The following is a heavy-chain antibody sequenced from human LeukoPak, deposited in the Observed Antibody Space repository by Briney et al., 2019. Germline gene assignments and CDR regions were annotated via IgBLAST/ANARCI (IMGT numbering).Heavy chain of an antibody. Sequence: GGSLRLSCAASGFTFSSYSMNWVRQAPGKGLEWVSSISSSSSYIYYADSVKGRFTISRDNAKNSLYLQMNSLRAEDTAVYYCARDLSIYSYGYHFDYWGQGTLVTVSS. V-gene: IGHV3-21*01. CDR2: ISSSSSYI. CDR1: GFTFSSYS. D-gene: IGHD5-18*01. CDR3: ARDLSIYSYGYHFDY. J-gene: IGHJ4*02.